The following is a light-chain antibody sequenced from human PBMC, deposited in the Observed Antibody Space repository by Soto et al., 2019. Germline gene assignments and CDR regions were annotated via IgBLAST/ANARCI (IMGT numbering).Light chain of an antibody. Sequence: DIVMTQSPDSLAVSLGERATINCKSSQSVLYTSNNKNYIAWYQQKSGQPPKLPIYWASTRESGVPDRFSGGGSGTDFTLTISSLQAEDVAVYYCQQYYNTPLTFGGGTKVDIK. CDR1: QSVLYTSNNKNY. CDR2: WAS. J-gene: IGKJ4*01. V-gene: IGKV4-1*01. CDR3: QQYYNTPLT.